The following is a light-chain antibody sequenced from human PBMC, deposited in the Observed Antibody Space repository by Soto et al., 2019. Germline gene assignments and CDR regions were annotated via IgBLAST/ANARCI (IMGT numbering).Light chain of an antibody. CDR1: QSISRF. Sequence: DIQMTQSPSSLSAYVGDRVTITCRPSQSISRFLNWYRQKPGKAPEVLIYGASTLQSGVPSRFSGSGSGTDFTLTISSLQPGDFATYYCQQSYSIPWTFGQGTKVDIK. CDR2: GAS. CDR3: QQSYSIPWT. V-gene: IGKV1-39*01. J-gene: IGKJ1*01.